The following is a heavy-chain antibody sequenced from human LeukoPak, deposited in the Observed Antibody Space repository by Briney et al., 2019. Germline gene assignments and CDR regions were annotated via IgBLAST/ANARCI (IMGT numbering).Heavy chain of an antibody. CDR1: GGSISSSSYY. CDR2: IYYSGST. CDR3: ARTTPIASDP. D-gene: IGHD3-3*02. Sequence: SETLSLTCTVSGGSISSSSYYWGWIRQPPGKGLEWIGSIYYSGSTYYNPSLKSRVTISVDTSKNQFSLKLSSVTAADTAVYYCARTTPIASDPWGQGTLVTVSS. J-gene: IGHJ5*02. V-gene: IGHV4-39*01.